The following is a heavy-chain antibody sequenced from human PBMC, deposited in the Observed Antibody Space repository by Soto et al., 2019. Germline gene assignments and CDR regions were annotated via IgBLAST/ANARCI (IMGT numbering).Heavy chain of an antibody. J-gene: IGHJ6*02. CDR2: INPSGGST. Sequence: ASVKGSCKASRYTFTNFYIHWLRQAPGQGLEWMGIINPSGGSTTYPQKFQGRVTMTRDTSTSTVHMELITLRSEDTAVYYCARSQAGRPLVVWGPGTSVTVSS. CDR1: RYTFTNFY. CDR3: ARSQAGRPLVV. D-gene: IGHD2-15*01. V-gene: IGHV1-46*01.